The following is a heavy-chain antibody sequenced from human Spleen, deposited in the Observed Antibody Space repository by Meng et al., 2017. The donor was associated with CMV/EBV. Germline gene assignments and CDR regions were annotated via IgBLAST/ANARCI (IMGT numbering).Heavy chain of an antibody. J-gene: IGHJ4*02. V-gene: IGHV1-69*05. CDR3: TRDGDLYDTDEYYPDWGH. CDR2: VIPIFGTT. CDR1: GGSFSSYT. Sequence: SVKVSCKASGGSFSSYTFSWVRQAPGQGLEWMGGVIPIFGTTNYAQKFQGRVTITTDESTSTAYMELSRLTSEDTAVYYCTRDGDLYDTDEYYPDWGHWGQGTLVTVSS. D-gene: IGHD3-22*01.